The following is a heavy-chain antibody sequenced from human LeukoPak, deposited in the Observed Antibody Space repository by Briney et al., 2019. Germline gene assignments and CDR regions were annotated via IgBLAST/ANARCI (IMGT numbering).Heavy chain of an antibody. Sequence: ASVKVSCKASGYTFTSHAISWVRQAPGQGLEWMGWISTYNGNTNYAQKVQDRVTMTADTSTSTAYMELRSLRSDDTAVYYCVKELGPSPPYWGQGTLVTVSS. J-gene: IGHJ4*02. V-gene: IGHV1-18*01. D-gene: IGHD3-16*01. CDR2: ISTYNGNT. CDR1: GYTFTSHA. CDR3: VKELGPSPPY.